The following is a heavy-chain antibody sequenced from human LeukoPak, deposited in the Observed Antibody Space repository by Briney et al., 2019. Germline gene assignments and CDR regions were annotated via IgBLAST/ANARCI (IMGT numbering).Heavy chain of an antibody. CDR3: TRRGSGWAFFDY. J-gene: IGHJ4*02. V-gene: IGHV4-39*01. CDR1: GGSISSSGYY. CDR2: IYYSGST. Sequence: SETLSLTCTVSGGSISSSGYYWGWIRQPPGKGLEWIASIYYSGSTYYNPSLKSRVTISVDTSKNQFSLRLSSVTAADTAVYYCTRRGSGWAFFDYWGQGTLVTVSS. D-gene: IGHD6-19*01.